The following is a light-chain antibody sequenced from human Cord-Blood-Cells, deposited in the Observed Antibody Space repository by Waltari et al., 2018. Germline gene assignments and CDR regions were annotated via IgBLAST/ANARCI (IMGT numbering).Light chain of an antibody. V-gene: IGKV1-33*01. CDR3: QQYDNPYT. J-gene: IGKJ2*01. Sequence: DIQMTRSPSSLYASVGDVVTITCQASQDISNYLNWYQQKPGKAPKLLIYDASNLETGVPSRFSGSGSGTDFTFTISSLQPEDIATYYCQQYDNPYTFGQGTKLEIK. CDR1: QDISNY. CDR2: DAS.